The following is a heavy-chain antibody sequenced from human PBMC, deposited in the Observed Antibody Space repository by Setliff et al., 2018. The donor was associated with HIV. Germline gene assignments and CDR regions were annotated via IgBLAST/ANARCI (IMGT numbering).Heavy chain of an antibody. V-gene: IGHV4-31*03. CDR2: IYYSGRT. Sequence: KPSETLSLTCTVSGGSISSGGYYWSWIRQHPGKGLEWIGYIYYSGRTYYNPSLKSRVTISVDTSKNQFSLKLTSVTAADTAVYYCARDQPQDYDSLTGYYTGRYFDYWGRGTLVTVSS. CDR3: ARDQPQDYDSLTGYYTGRYFDY. CDR1: GGSISSGGYY. J-gene: IGHJ4*02. D-gene: IGHD3-9*01.